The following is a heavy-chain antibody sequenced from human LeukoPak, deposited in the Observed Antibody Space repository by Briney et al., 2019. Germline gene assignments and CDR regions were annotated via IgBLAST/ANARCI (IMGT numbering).Heavy chain of an antibody. J-gene: IGHJ3*02. V-gene: IGHV3-23*01. Sequence: GGSLRLSCAASGFTFSSYAMSWVRQAPGKGLEWVSAISGGGGSTYYADSVKGRFTISRDNSKNTLYLQMNSLRAEGTAVYYCAKHTATYGSGSRQAFDIWGQGTMVTVSS. CDR3: AKHTATYGSGSRQAFDI. CDR2: ISGGGGST. CDR1: GFTFSSYA. D-gene: IGHD3-10*01.